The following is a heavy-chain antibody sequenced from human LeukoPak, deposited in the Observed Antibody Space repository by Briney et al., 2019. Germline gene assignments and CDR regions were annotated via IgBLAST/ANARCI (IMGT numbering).Heavy chain of an antibody. Sequence: PSETLSLTCTVSGGSISSYYWSWIRQHPGRGLEWIGYIYHSGRSYYNPSLTSRINMSVDTPQNQFSLNLSSVTAADTAVYYCARDQVECTGGTCQSRVGFDFWGQGTLVTVSS. V-gene: IGHV4-59*06. CDR2: IYHSGRS. CDR1: GGSISSYY. CDR3: ARDQVECTGGTCQSRVGFDF. D-gene: IGHD2-8*02. J-gene: IGHJ4*02.